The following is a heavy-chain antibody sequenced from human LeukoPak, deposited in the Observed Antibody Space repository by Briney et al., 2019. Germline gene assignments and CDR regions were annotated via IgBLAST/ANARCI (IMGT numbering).Heavy chain of an antibody. CDR3: ARGPLKSTGWYSYYDY. CDR2: INHSGST. CDR1: GGSFSGSY. V-gene: IGHV4-34*01. J-gene: IGHJ4*02. Sequence: ASETLSLTCAVYGGSFSGSYWSWIRQPPGKGLEWIGEINHSGSTNYNPSLKSRVTISVDTSKNQFSLNLSSVTAADTAVYFCARGPLKSTGWYSYYDYWGQGTLVTVSS. D-gene: IGHD6-13*01.